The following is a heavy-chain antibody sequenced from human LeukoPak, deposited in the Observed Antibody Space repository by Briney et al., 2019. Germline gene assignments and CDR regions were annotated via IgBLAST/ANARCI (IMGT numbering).Heavy chain of an antibody. CDR1: GFTFSSYW. CDR3: ARDSLYQQLSSYGMDV. V-gene: IGHV3-7*01. J-gene: IGHJ6*02. D-gene: IGHD2-2*01. Sequence: GGSLRLSCAASGFTFSSYWMSWVRQAPGKGLEWVANIMQDGSEKFYVDSVKGRFTISRDNAKSSLYLQMHSLRAEDTAVYYCARDSLYQQLSSYGMDVWGQGTTVTVSS. CDR2: IMQDGSEK.